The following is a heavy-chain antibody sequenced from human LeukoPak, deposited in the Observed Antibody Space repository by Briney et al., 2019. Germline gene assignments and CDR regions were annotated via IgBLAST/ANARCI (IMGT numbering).Heavy chain of an antibody. Sequence: PGKSLRLSCAASGFSFSSYDMHWVRQAPGEGLEWVAIIWLDGSAEYYGDSVKGRFTVSRDNSKNTLYLQMDNLRVEDTAVYYCARDLNREDFDYWGQGTLVAVSS. CDR3: ARDLNREDFDY. CDR2: IWLDGSAE. D-gene: IGHD1-14*01. V-gene: IGHV3-33*01. CDR1: GFSFSSYD. J-gene: IGHJ4*02.